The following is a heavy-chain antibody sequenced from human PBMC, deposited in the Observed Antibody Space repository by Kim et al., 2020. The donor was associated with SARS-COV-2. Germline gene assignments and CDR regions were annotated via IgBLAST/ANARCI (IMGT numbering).Heavy chain of an antibody. D-gene: IGHD3-10*01. J-gene: IGHJ5*02. V-gene: IGHV4-59*08. CDR3: ARRGWATSGSTRSGWFDP. Sequence: KSRVTISVDTSKNQFSLKLGSVTAADTAVYYCARRGWATSGSTRSGWFDPWGQGTLVTVSS.